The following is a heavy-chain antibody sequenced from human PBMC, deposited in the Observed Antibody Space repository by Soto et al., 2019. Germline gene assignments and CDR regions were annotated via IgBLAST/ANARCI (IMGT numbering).Heavy chain of an antibody. Sequence: PGESLKISCKGSGYSFTSYWISWVRQMPGKGLEWMGRIDPSDSYTNYSPSFQGHVTISADKSISTAYLQWSSLKASDTAMYYCARRREYWSSTSCYNYFDYWGQGTLVTVSS. J-gene: IGHJ4*02. D-gene: IGHD2-2*02. CDR2: IDPSDSYT. V-gene: IGHV5-10-1*01. CDR3: ARRREYWSSTSCYNYFDY. CDR1: GYSFTSYW.